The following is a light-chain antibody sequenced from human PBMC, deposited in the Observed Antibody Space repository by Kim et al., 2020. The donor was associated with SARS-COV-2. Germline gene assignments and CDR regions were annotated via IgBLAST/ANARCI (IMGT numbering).Light chain of an antibody. CDR3: QAWDSSTVV. Sequence: VSPGQTASITCSGDKLGDKYACWYQQKPGQSPVLVIYQDSKRPSGIPERFSGSNSGNTATLTISGTQAMDVADYYCQAWDSSTVVFGGGTQLTVL. CDR2: QDS. J-gene: IGLJ2*01. CDR1: KLGDKY. V-gene: IGLV3-1*01.